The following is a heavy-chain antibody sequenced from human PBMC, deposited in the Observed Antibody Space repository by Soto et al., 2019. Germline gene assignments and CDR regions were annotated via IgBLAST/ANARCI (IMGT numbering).Heavy chain of an antibody. CDR2: IDPSDSYT. CDR1: DEIFSTYW. Sequence: PGEALKISCQTSDEIFSTYWITWVRQMPGRGLELVGRIDPSDSYTTYNPSLKGHVILSVDKSMNTAYVQWTSLRASDTAMYLCGRDFARGHAHXWGQGTLVTVSX. CDR3: GRDFARGHAHX. V-gene: IGHV5-10-1*01. J-gene: IGHJ1*01. D-gene: IGHD6-25*01.